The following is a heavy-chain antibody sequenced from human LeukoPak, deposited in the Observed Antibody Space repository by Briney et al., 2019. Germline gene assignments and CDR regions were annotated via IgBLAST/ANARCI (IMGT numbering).Heavy chain of an antibody. CDR1: GGTFSSYA. CDR3: ARDPSSIFGVVLNYYYGMDV. J-gene: IGHJ6*02. V-gene: IGHV1-18*01. Sequence: ASVKVSCKASGGTFSSYAISWVRQAPGQGLEWMGWISAYNGNTNYAQKPQGRVTMTTDTSTSTAYMELRSLRSDDTAVYYCARDPSSIFGVVLNYYYGMDVWGQGTTVTVSS. CDR2: ISAYNGNT. D-gene: IGHD3-3*01.